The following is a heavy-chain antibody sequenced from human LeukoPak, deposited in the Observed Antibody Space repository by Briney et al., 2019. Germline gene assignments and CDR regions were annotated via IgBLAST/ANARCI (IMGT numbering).Heavy chain of an antibody. CDR1: GGSISSYY. D-gene: IGHD3-10*01. V-gene: IGHV4-59*08. J-gene: IGHJ4*02. Sequence: SETLSLTCTVSGGSISSYYWSWIRQPPGKGLEWIGYIYYSGSTNYNPSLKSRVTISVDTSKNQFSLKLSSVTAADTAVYYCARLNHYCGSGSPSWYFDYWGQGTLVTVSS. CDR3: ARLNHYCGSGSPSWYFDY. CDR2: IYYSGST.